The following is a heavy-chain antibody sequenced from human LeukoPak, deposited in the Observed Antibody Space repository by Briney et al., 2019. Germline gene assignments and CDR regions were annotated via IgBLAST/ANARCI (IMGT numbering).Heavy chain of an antibody. CDR1: GLIFSSYW. CDR2: IKKDGSEM. D-gene: IGHD1-26*01. Sequence: GGALRLSCEASGLIFSSYWMSWVRQAPGKGLEWVANIKKDGSEMYYVDSVKGRFTISRDNAKNSLYLQMNSLRADDTAVYHCARQETSSYNGAFDIWGQATMVTVSS. J-gene: IGHJ3*02. V-gene: IGHV3-7*01. CDR3: ARQETSSYNGAFDI.